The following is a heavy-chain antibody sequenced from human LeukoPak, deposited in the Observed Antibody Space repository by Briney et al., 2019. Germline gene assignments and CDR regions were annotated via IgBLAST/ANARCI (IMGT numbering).Heavy chain of an antibody. V-gene: IGHV1-8*01. CDR1: GYTFTSYD. CDR3: ARGGRYFDWLLFPGGHNWFDL. Sequence: ASVKVSCKASGYTFTSYDINWVRQATGQGLEWMGWMNPNSGNTGYAQKFQGRVTMTRNTSISTAYMELSSLRSEDTAVYYCARGGRYFDWLLFPGGHNWFDLWGQGTLVTVSS. J-gene: IGHJ5*02. CDR2: MNPNSGNT. D-gene: IGHD3-9*01.